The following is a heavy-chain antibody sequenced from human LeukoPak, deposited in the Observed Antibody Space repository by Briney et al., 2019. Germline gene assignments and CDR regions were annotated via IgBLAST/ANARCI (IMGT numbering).Heavy chain of an antibody. CDR2: IIPIFGTA. Sequence: SVKVSCKASGGTFSSYAISWVRQAPGQGLEWMGGIIPIFGTANYAQKFQGRVTITADESTNTAYMELSSLRSEDTAVYYCARVERYYDFWSGYYPRWFDPGGQGTLVTVS. D-gene: IGHD3-3*01. CDR1: GGTFSSYA. CDR3: ARVERYYDFWSGYYPRWFDP. J-gene: IGHJ5*02. V-gene: IGHV1-69*13.